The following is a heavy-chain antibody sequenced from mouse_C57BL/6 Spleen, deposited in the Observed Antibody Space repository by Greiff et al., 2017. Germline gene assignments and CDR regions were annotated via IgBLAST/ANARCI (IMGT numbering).Heavy chain of an antibody. V-gene: IGHV1-52*01. CDR1: GYTFTSYW. D-gene: IGHD2-4*01. CDR3: AREDYDSSWFAY. CDR2: IDPSDSET. Sequence: QVQLQQPGAELVRPGSSVKLSCKASGYTFTSYWMHWVKQRPIQGLEWSGNIDPSDSETHYNQKFKDKATLTVDKSSSTAYMQLSSLTSEDSAVYYCAREDYDSSWFAYWGQGTLVTVSA. J-gene: IGHJ3*01.